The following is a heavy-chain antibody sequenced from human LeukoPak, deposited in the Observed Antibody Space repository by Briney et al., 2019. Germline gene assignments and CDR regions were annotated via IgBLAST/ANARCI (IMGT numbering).Heavy chain of an antibody. CDR1: GFTFGSYA. CDR2: VRGGGDNI. D-gene: IGHD3-10*01. CDR3: AKEFFGSGNSFNGVYHS. Sequence: GGSLRLSCAASGFTFGSYAMSWVRQAPGEGLEWVSSVRGGGDNIQYAVSVKGRFTISRDNSNKTLHLQMNNLRVDDTAVYYCAKEFFGSGNSFNGVYHSWGQGALVTVSS. J-gene: IGHJ4*02. V-gene: IGHV3-23*01.